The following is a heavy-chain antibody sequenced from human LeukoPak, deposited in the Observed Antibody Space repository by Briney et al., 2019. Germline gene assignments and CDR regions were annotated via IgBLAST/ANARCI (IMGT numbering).Heavy chain of an antibody. Sequence: PSETLSLTCAVYGGSFSGYYWSWIRQPPGKGLEWIGEINHSGSTNYNPSLKSRVTISVDTSKNQFSLKLSSVTAADTAVYYCARGTLELMFDPWGQGTLVTVSS. CDR3: ARGTLELMFDP. CDR2: INHSGST. V-gene: IGHV4-34*01. D-gene: IGHD1-7*01. J-gene: IGHJ5*02. CDR1: GGSFSGYY.